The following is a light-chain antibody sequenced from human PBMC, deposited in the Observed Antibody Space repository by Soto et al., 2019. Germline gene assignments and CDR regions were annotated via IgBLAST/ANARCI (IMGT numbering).Light chain of an antibody. V-gene: IGLV1-51*01. Sequence: QSVLTQPPSVSAAPGQKVTISCSGSSSNIGNNYVSWYQQVPGTAPKLLIYDDDKRPSESPDRFSGSKSGTSATLGITGLQTGDEADYYCGTWDSSLSAVVFGGGTKLPS. J-gene: IGLJ2*01. CDR3: GTWDSSLSAVV. CDR1: SSNIGNNY. CDR2: DDD.